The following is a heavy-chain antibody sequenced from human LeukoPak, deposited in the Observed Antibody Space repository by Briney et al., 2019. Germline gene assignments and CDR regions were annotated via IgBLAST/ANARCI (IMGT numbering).Heavy chain of an antibody. Sequence: GSLRLSCAASGFPFSSYWMSWVRQAPGKGLEWVANIKQDGSEKYYVDSVKGRFTISRDNAKNSLYLQMNSLRAEDTAVYYCARDIYDILTGYYGRLDYWGQGTLVTVSS. V-gene: IGHV3-7*01. J-gene: IGHJ4*02. CDR2: IKQDGSEK. CDR1: GFPFSSYW. CDR3: ARDIYDILTGYYGRLDY. D-gene: IGHD3-9*01.